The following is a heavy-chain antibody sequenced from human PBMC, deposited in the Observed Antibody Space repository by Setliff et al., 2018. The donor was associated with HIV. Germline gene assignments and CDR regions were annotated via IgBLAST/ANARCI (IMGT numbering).Heavy chain of an antibody. CDR3: MRASGFGELLHGFDI. D-gene: IGHD3-10*01. CDR2: IIPIFGTA. V-gene: IGHV1-69*05. Sequence: SVKVSCKASGYTFTDYYMHWVQQAPGQGLEWMGGIIPIFGTANYAQKFQGRVTINTDESTSTAYMEVTSLTSEDTAVYYCMRASGFGELLHGFDIWGQGTMVTVPS. CDR1: GYTFTDYY. J-gene: IGHJ3*02.